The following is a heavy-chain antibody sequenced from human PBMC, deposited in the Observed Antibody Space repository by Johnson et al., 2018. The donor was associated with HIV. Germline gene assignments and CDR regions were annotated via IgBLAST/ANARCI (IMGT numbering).Heavy chain of an antibody. J-gene: IGHJ3*02. CDR3: ARVGEYCSSTSCSGAFDI. Sequence: QLVESGGGVVQPGRSLRLSCTVSGIIFSHYGMHWVRQAPGKGLEWVSGISWNSGSIGYADSVKGRFTISRDNAKNSLYLQMNSLRAEDTALYYCARVGEYCSSTSCSGAFDIWGQGTMVTVSS. CDR1: GIIFSHYG. CDR2: ISWNSGSI. V-gene: IGHV3-9*01. D-gene: IGHD2-2*01.